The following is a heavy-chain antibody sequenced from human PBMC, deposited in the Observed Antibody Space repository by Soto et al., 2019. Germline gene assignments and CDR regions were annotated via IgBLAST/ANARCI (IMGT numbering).Heavy chain of an antibody. CDR1: GGSLSSGGYY. CDR3: ARDTQRGYSGYFDS. J-gene: IGHJ4*02. Sequence: QVQLQESGPGLVKPSQTLSLSCTVSGGSLSSGGYYWSWIRQHPGKGLEWIGFIYYSGSTYYSPSLKSRVTISVDTSQNQFSLKLSSVTAADTAVYYCARDTQRGYSGYFDSWGQGTLVTVSS. CDR2: IYYSGST. D-gene: IGHD5-12*01. V-gene: IGHV4-31*03.